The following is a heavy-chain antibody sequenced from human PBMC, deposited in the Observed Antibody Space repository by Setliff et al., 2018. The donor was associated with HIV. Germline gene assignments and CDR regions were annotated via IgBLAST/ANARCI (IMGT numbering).Heavy chain of an antibody. J-gene: IGHJ4*02. CDR1: GFTFTGLTFTDYN. CDR2: ISSSNSI. V-gene: IGHV3-48*01. Sequence: GGSLRLSCLASGFTFTGLTFTDYNMNWVRQAPGKGLEWVSYISSSNSIYYAHAVRGRFTISRDNAKSSLYLQITSLRAEDTAVYYCARDDYDISTGYNPDWGQGTLVTVSS. D-gene: IGHD3-9*01. CDR3: ARDDYDISTGYNPD.